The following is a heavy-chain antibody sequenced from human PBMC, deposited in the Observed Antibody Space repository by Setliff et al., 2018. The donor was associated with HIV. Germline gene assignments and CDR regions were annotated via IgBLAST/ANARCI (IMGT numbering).Heavy chain of an antibody. J-gene: IGHJ4*01. CDR1: GYTFTSYY. Sequence: ASVKVSCKASGYTFTSYYMHWVRQAPGHRPEWMGWINTGNGNTKYSQKFQGRVTITRDTSASTAYMELSSLRSEDTAVYYCARGRGPSRFDYWGQGTLVTVSS. CDR2: INTGNGNT. CDR3: ARGRGPSRFDY. V-gene: IGHV1-3*04.